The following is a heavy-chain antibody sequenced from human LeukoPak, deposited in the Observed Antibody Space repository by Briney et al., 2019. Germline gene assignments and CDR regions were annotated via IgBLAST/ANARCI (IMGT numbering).Heavy chain of an antibody. CDR3: ARQEYSNYDYYYYGMDV. J-gene: IGHJ6*02. Sequence: GESLKISCKGSGYSFTSYWIGWVHQMPGKGLEWMGIIYPGDSDTRYSPSFQGQVTISADKSISTAYLQWSSLKASDTAMYYCARQEYSNYDYYYYGMDVWGQGTTVTVSS. CDR2: IYPGDSDT. D-gene: IGHD4-11*01. CDR1: GYSFTSYW. V-gene: IGHV5-51*07.